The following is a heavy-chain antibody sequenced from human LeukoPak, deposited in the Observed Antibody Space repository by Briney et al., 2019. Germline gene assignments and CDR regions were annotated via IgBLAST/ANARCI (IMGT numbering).Heavy chain of an antibody. CDR3: ARSRNSDWGVDY. J-gene: IGHJ4*02. CDR2: MNQHGSER. D-gene: IGHD7-27*01. Sequence: PGGSLRLSCVVSGFTFSSYWMSWVRQAPGKGLEWVANMNQHGSERNYVDSAKGRFTISRDNAKNSLYLEMNSLRDDDTAIYYCARSRNSDWGVDYWGQGTLVTVSS. V-gene: IGHV3-7*01. CDR1: GFTFSSYW.